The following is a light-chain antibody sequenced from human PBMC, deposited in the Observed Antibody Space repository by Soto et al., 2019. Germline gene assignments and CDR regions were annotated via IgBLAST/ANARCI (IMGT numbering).Light chain of an antibody. CDR3: QQYGNSPQT. V-gene: IGKV3-11*01. Sequence: EIVLTQSPAALSLSQGESATLYCRASQGISGYLAWYQQRAGQAPRLLIYDVSNRATGIPARFSGSGSGTDFTLPISRLEPEDFAVYYCQQYGNSPQTFGQGAKV. J-gene: IGKJ1*01. CDR1: QGISGY. CDR2: DVS.